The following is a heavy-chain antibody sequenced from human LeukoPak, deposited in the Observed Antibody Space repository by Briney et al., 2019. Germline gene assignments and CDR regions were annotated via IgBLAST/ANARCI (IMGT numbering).Heavy chain of an antibody. Sequence: SETLSLTCTVSGGSISSSSYYWGWIRQPPGKGLEWLASIYSSGSTHSNPSLKSRVSVSIDTSKNQFSLKLYSVTASDAAIYYCARHLSGTTMAHYFDFWGQETLVTVSS. CDR2: IYSSGST. CDR1: GGSISSSSYY. V-gene: IGHV4-39*01. D-gene: IGHD1-1*01. J-gene: IGHJ4*02. CDR3: ARHLSGTTMAHYFDF.